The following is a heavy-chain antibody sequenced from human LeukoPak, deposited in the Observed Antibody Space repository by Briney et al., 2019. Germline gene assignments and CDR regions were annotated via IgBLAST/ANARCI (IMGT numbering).Heavy chain of an antibody. J-gene: IGHJ3*02. CDR3: ARIGTTLWAFDI. CDR1: GFTFTRFS. Sequence: QPGGSLRLSCAASGFTFTRFSMNWVRQAPGKGLEWVSYINSGSSTIYYADSVKGRFTISRDNAKNSLSLQMNSLRAEDTAVYYCARIGTTLWAFDIWGQGTMVTVSS. V-gene: IGHV3-48*01. CDR2: INSGSSTI. D-gene: IGHD1-7*01.